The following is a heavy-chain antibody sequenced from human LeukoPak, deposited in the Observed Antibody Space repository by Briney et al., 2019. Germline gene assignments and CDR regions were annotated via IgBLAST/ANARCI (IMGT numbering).Heavy chain of an antibody. CDR3: ARYATKWELLPGGLGYFDY. Sequence: ASVKVSCKASGYTFTSYYMHWVRQAPGQGLEWMGIINPSGGSTSYAQKFQGRVTMTKDMSTSTVYMELSSLRSEDTAVYYCARYATKWELLPGGLGYFDYWGQGTLVTVSS. CDR2: INPSGGST. V-gene: IGHV1-46*01. CDR1: GYTFTSYY. J-gene: IGHJ4*02. D-gene: IGHD1-26*01.